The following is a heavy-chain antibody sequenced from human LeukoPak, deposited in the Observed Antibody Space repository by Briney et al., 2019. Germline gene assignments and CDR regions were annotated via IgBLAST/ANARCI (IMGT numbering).Heavy chain of an antibody. Sequence: PSETLSLTCAVSGGSISSNSYYWGWIRQPPGTGLEWIGSIYYSGSTYYNPSLKSRVTISVDTSKNQFSLKLSSVTAADTAVYYCARHVVEGGFGGSLSYSSYFYMDVWGKGTTVTISS. D-gene: IGHD3-10*01. V-gene: IGHV4-39*01. CDR1: GGSISSNSYY. CDR2: IYYSGST. CDR3: ARHVVEGGFGGSLSYSSYFYMDV. J-gene: IGHJ6*03.